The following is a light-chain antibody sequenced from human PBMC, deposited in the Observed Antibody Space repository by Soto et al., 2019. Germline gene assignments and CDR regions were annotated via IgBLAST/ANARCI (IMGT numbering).Light chain of an antibody. Sequence: TQSPATLSVSPGDRATLSCRASQSVSNNYLAWYQQKPGQAPRLLIYGASNRATGVPPRYSGSGSGTEFTLTINSLQSEDFAIYSCHQNNSWPPTFGQGTMVDIK. J-gene: IGKJ1*01. CDR3: HQNNSWPPT. V-gene: IGKV3-15*01. CDR2: GAS. CDR1: QSVSNN.